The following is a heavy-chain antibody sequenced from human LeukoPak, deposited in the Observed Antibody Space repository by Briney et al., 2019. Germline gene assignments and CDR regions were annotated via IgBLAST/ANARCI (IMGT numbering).Heavy chain of an antibody. CDR3: ARDSPRLSY. Sequence: GGSLRLSCAAAGFTFSSYSMNWVRQAPGKGLEWVSSISSSSSYIYYADPVKGRFIISRDNAKNSLSLQMNNLKVEDTAVYYCARDSPRLSYWGQGTLVTVSS. J-gene: IGHJ4*02. V-gene: IGHV3-21*01. CDR1: GFTFSSYS. CDR2: ISSSSSYI.